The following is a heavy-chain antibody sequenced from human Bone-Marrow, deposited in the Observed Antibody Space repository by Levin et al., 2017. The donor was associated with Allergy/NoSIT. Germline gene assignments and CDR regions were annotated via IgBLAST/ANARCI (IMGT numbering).Heavy chain of an antibody. J-gene: IGHJ4*02. CDR3: AGDFPGGPAAIYEADY. CDR1: GFTFSSYA. CDR2: ISYDGSNK. D-gene: IGHD2-2*02. Sequence: GGSLRLSCAASGFTFSSYAMHWVRQAPGKGLEGLAVISYDGSNKDYADSVKARFTISRDNSKNTLYLQMNSLRAEDTAVSYWAGDFPGGPAAIYEADYWGQGTLVTVSA. V-gene: IGHV3-30*04.